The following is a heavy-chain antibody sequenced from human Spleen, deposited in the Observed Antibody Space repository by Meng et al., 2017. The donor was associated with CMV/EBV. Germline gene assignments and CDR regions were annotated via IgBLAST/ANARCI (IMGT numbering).Heavy chain of an antibody. CDR2: INPNTGVT. V-gene: IGHV1-2*02. D-gene: IGHD4-17*01. J-gene: IGHJ4*02. Sequence: ASVKVSCKASGYTFTGYYMHWVRQAPGQGLEWMGWINPNTGVTNYAQRFQGRLTMTRDTSISTAYMELSRLRFDETAVYYCARGVGGDYELPLDYWGQGTLVTVSS. CDR1: GYTFTGYY. CDR3: ARGVGGDYELPLDY.